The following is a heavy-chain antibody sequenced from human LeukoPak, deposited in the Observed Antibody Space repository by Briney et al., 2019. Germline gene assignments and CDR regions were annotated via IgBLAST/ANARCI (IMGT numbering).Heavy chain of an antibody. CDR3: AKEVVPTAKAFDP. Sequence: GGSLRLSCAASGFTFSSYSMNWVRQAPGKGLEWVSSISSSSSYIYYADSVKGRFTISRDNAKNSLYLQMNNLRAEDTAVYYCAKEVVPTAKAFDPWGQGTLVTVSS. V-gene: IGHV3-21*04. D-gene: IGHD2-2*01. CDR2: ISSSSSYI. J-gene: IGHJ5*02. CDR1: GFTFSSYS.